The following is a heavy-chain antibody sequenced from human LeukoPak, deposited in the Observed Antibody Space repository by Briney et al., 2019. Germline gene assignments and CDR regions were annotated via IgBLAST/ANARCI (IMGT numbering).Heavy chain of an antibody. D-gene: IGHD3-22*01. V-gene: IGHV4-38-2*02. CDR3: ARSGLALTMIVVVNY. Sequence: PSETLSLTCTVSGYSISSGYYWGWIRQPPGKGLEWIGSIYHSGSTYYNPSLKSRVTISVDTSKNQFSLKLSSVTAADTAVYYCARSGLALTMIVVVNYWGQGTLVTVSS. J-gene: IGHJ4*02. CDR2: IYHSGST. CDR1: GYSISSGYY.